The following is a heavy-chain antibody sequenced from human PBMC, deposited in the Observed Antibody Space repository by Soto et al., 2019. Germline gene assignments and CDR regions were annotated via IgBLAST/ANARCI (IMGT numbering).Heavy chain of an antibody. J-gene: IGHJ6*02. D-gene: IGHD3-22*01. V-gene: IGHV3-30*18. CDR2: ISYDGSNK. CDR3: AKASSLYYYDSSGLRDYYGMDV. Sequence: PGGSLRLSCAASGFTFSSYGMHWCRQAPGKGLEWVGVISYDGSNKYYADSVKGRFTISRDNSKNTLYLQMNSLRAEDTAVYYCAKASSLYYYDSSGLRDYYGMDVWGQGTTVTVSS. CDR1: GFTFSSYG.